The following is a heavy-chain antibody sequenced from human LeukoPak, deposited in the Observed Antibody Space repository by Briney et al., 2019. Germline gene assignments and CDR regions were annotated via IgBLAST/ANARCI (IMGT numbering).Heavy chain of an antibody. CDR1: GYTFTSYY. V-gene: IGHV1-46*01. Sequence: ASVNVSCKASGYTFTSYYMHWVRQAPGQGLEWMGIINPSGGSTSYAQKFQGRVTITRDTSASTAYMELSSLRSEDTAVYYCARDEGAADAFDIWGQGTMVTVSS. CDR3: ARDEGAADAFDI. CDR2: INPSGGST. D-gene: IGHD1-26*01. J-gene: IGHJ3*02.